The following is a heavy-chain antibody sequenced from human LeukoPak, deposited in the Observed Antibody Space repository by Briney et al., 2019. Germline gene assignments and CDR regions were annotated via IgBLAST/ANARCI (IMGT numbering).Heavy chain of an antibody. CDR3: ARDLIAAAATGYFDY. CDR1: GYTFTGYY. J-gene: IGHJ4*02. Sequence: ASVKVSCKASGYTFTGYYMHWVRQAPGQGLEWMGWINPNSGGTNYAQKFLGRVTMTRDTSISTAYMELSRLRSDDTAVYYCARDLIAAAATGYFDYWGQGTLVTVSS. D-gene: IGHD6-13*01. V-gene: IGHV1-2*02. CDR2: INPNSGGT.